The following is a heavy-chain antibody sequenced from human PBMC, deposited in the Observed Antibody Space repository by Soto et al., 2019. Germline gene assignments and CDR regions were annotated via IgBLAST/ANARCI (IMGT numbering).Heavy chain of an antibody. J-gene: IGHJ4*02. V-gene: IGHV3-11*01. CDR2: ISSSGDAI. CDR3: ARPSGYSYFVN. Sequence: GGSLRLSCEASGFIFSDHYMSWIRQAPGRGLEWLSCISSSGDAIYYADSVKGRLTISRDNAKNSVYLQMNSLRTEDTAVYFCARPSGYSYFVNWGQGTLVTVSS. CDR1: GFIFSDHY. D-gene: IGHD5-18*01.